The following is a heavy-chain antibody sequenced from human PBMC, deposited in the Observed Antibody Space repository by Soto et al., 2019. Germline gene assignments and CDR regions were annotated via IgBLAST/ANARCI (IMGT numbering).Heavy chain of an antibody. V-gene: IGHV4-61*01. D-gene: IGHD6-19*01. Sequence: DTLSLTCTVSGGSVSSGSYYWSWIRQPPGKGLEWIGYIYYSGSTNYNPSLKSRVTISVDTSKNQFSLKLSSVTAADTAVYYCARGLPGIAVAGTGGNWFDPWGQGTLVTVSS. CDR2: IYYSGST. J-gene: IGHJ5*02. CDR1: GGSVSSGSYY. CDR3: ARGLPGIAVAGTGGNWFDP.